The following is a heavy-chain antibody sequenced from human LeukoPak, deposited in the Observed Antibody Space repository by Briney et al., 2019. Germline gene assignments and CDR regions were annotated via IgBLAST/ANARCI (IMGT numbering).Heavy chain of an antibody. CDR2: IIPILGMA. CDR1: GGTFSSYA. J-gene: IGHJ4*02. CDR3: ARDRGSGWYYFDY. V-gene: IGHV1-69*04. Sequence: SVKVSCKASGGTFSSYAISWVRQAPGRGLEWMGRIIPILGMANYAQKFQGRVTITADKSTSTAYMELSSLRSEDTAVYYCARDRGSGWYYFDYWGQGTLVTVSS. D-gene: IGHD6-19*01.